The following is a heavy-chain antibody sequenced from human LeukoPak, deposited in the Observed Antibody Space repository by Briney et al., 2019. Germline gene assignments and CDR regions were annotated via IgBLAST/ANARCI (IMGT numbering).Heavy chain of an antibody. CDR1: GGSISSSSYY. V-gene: IGHV4-39*07. CDR3: ARVWELSDAFDI. Sequence: SETLSLTCTVSGGSISSSSYYWGWIRQPPGKGLEWIGSIYYSGSTPYNPSLKSRVTISVDTSKNQFSLKLSSVTAADAAVYYCARVWELSDAFDIWGQGTMVTVSS. D-gene: IGHD1-26*01. J-gene: IGHJ3*02. CDR2: IYYSGST.